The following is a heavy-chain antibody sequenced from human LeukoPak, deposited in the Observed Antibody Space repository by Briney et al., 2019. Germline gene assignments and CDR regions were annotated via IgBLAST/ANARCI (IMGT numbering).Heavy chain of an antibody. CDR2: IIPILGIA. V-gene: IGHV1-69*04. CDR1: GGTFSSYA. Sequence: SVKVSCKASGGTFSSYAISWVRQAPGQGLEWMGRIIPILGIANYAQKFQGRVTITADKSTSTAYMELSSLRSEDTAVYYCARDHSSGWYGIVRYFDYWGQGTLVTVSS. J-gene: IGHJ4*02. CDR3: ARDHSSGWYGIVRYFDY. D-gene: IGHD6-19*01.